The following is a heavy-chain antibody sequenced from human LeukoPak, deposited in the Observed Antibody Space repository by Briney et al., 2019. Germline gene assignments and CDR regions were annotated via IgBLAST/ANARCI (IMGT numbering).Heavy chain of an antibody. CDR3: ASLRGYNGYDPFDY. J-gene: IGHJ4*02. CDR2: IYYSGST. Sequence: SETLSLTCTVSGGSISSYYWSWIRQPPGKGLEWIGYIYYSGSTNYNPSLKSRVTISVDMSKNQFSLKLSSVTVADMAVYYCASLRGYNGYDPFDYWGQGTLVTVSS. V-gene: IGHV4-59*08. D-gene: IGHD5-12*01. CDR1: GGSISSYY.